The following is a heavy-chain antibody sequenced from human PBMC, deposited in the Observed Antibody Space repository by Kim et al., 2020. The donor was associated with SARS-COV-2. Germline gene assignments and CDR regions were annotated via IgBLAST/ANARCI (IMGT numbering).Heavy chain of an antibody. CDR3: ASAIHVWRCLARSWYFDL. J-gene: IGHJ2*01. CDR2: SNLCGST. D-gene: IGHD3-16*01. V-gene: IGHV4-59*01. Sequence: SETLSLTCTVSGGSISSNYYCWIRQPQPQGLELIGFSNLCGSTNSNSSLTLRGTISVDTSKTQYSLKLSPVTVAAAAMSYCASAIHVWRCLARSWYFDL. CDR1: GGSISSNY.